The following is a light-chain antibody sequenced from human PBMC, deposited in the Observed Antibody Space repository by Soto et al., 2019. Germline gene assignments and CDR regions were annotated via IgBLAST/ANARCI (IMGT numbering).Light chain of an antibody. CDR3: QQYGSSPIT. CDR2: IAS. J-gene: IGKJ5*01. CDR1: QGIRSY. V-gene: IGKV1-9*01. Sequence: IQLTQSPSSLSASVGDRVAITCRASQGIRSYLAWYQQKPGEAPKLLISIASILQSGVPSRFSGSGSGTDFTLTISRLEPEDFAVYYCQQYGSSPITFGQGTRLEIK.